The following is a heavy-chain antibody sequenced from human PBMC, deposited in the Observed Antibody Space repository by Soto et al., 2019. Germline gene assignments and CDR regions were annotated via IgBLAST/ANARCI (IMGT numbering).Heavy chain of an antibody. Sequence: VGSVRLSCVASGFNISSHGMHWVRQAPGKGLEWVSFIWDDGRDKYYADSVEGRFLISRDNSKNTMNLQVKRLRPEDPALYSCVMGATTTGGCVAFDLGGRGTMVTGS. V-gene: IGHV3-33*03. J-gene: IGHJ3*01. CDR2: IWDDGRDK. CDR1: GFNISSHG. CDR3: VMGATTTGGCVAFDL. D-gene: IGHD3-16*01.